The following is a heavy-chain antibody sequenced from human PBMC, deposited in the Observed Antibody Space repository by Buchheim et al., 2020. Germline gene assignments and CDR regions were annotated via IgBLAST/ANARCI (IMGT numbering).Heavy chain of an antibody. CDR2: IYPGDSDT. CDR1: GYSFTSYW. D-gene: IGHD3-22*01. Sequence: EVQLVQSGAEVKKPGESLKISCKGSGYSFTSYWIGWVRQMPGKGLEWMGIIYPGDSDTRYSPSFQGQVTISADKSISTAYPQWSSLKASDTAMYYCARQRPETYYYDSSGYRRAFDIWGQGT. CDR3: ARQRPETYYYDSSGYRRAFDI. J-gene: IGHJ3*02. V-gene: IGHV5-51*01.